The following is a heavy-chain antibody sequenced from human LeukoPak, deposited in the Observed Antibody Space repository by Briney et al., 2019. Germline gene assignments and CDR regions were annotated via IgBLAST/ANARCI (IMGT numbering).Heavy chain of an antibody. Sequence: GGSLRLSCAASGFTFRSYGMHWVRQAPGKGLEWVAYIQNDGSNEQYADSVKGRFSISRDSSKNILYLQMNSLRAEDTAVYYCAKRGYCRGGTCFSHDAFDIWGQGTMVTVSS. CDR1: GFTFRSYG. V-gene: IGHV3-30*02. CDR3: AKRGYCRGGTCFSHDAFDI. CDR2: IQNDGSNE. D-gene: IGHD2-15*01. J-gene: IGHJ3*02.